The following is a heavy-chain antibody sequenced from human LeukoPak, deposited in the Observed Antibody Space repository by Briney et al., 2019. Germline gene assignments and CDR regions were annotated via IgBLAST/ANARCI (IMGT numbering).Heavy chain of an antibody. CDR1: GGSISNSDH. J-gene: IGHJ3*02. CDR2: IYHSVST. D-gene: IGHD4-17*01. Sequence: SGTLSLTCAVSGGSISNSDHWSWVRQPPGKGLEWIGEIYHSVSTKYNPSLKSRVTISMDNSKNQFSLSLTSVTAADTAVYYCARKATTGPTKAAFDIWGQGTMVTVSS. CDR3: ARKATTGPTKAAFDI. V-gene: IGHV4-4*02.